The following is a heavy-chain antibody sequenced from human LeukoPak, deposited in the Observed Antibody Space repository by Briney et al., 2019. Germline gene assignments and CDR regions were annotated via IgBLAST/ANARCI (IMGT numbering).Heavy chain of an antibody. CDR3: AKMLSIAAAMGQAFDI. V-gene: IGHV4-39*01. Sequence: SETLSLTCTVSGGSISSSSYYWGWIRQPPGKGLEWIGSIYYSGSTYYNPSLKSRVTISVDTSKNQFSLKLSSVTAADTAVYYCAKMLSIAAAMGQAFDIWGQGTMVTVSS. CDR1: GGSISSSSYY. CDR2: IYYSGST. J-gene: IGHJ3*02. D-gene: IGHD6-13*01.